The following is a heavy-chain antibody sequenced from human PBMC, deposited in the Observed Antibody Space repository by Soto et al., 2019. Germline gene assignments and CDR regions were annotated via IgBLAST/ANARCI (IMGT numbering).Heavy chain of an antibody. CDR2: VSPTGDTV. CDR3: LKDAPSWSIDD. J-gene: IGHJ4*02. Sequence: VQVVASGGGLVQPGRSLRLSCAVAGFRFEQYVMHWFRQAPGKGLECVSTVSPTGDTVAYSDSVEGRFTVTRDNAKNSLYMQMNSLKGEDTAFYDWLKDAPSWSIDDWGQGPLVTFSS. V-gene: IGHV3-9*01. CDR1: GFRFEQYV.